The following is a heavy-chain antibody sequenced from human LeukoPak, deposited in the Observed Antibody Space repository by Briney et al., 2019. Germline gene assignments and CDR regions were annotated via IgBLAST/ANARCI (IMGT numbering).Heavy chain of an antibody. D-gene: IGHD2-15*01. CDR1: GYTFTSYA. CDR3: ARSRYCSGGSCYSGDY. CDR2: INAGNGKT. Sequence: EASVTVSCMASGYTFTSYAMHWVRQAPGQRLEWMGWINAGNGKTKYSQKFQGRVIITRDTSASTAYMELSSLRSEDTAVYYCARSRYCSGGSCYSGDYWGQGTLVTVPS. J-gene: IGHJ4*02. V-gene: IGHV1-3*01.